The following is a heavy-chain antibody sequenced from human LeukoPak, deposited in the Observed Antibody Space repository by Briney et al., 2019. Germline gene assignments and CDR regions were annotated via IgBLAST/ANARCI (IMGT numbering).Heavy chain of an antibody. CDR2: ITSSSSSI. CDR3: AREPRLVRTYSDYYYMDV. V-gene: IGHV3-21*01. D-gene: IGHD4-23*01. Sequence: GGSLRLSCEASGFTFSSYTMNWVRQAPGEGLEWVSSITSSSSSIYYADSVKGRITISRDNARNSLYLQMNSLRAEDTAVYYCAREPRLVRTYSDYYYMDVWGKGTTVTVSS. J-gene: IGHJ6*03. CDR1: GFTFSSYT.